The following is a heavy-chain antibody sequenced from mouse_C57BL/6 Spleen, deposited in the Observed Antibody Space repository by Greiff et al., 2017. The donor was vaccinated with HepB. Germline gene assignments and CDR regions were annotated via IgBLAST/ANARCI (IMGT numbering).Heavy chain of an antibody. CDR3: AREGSSYPTTYFDY. CDR2: INYDGSST. V-gene: IGHV5-16*01. D-gene: IGHD1-1*01. J-gene: IGHJ2*01. CDR1: GFTFSDYY. Sequence: DVKLVESEGGLVQPGSSMKLSCTASGFTFSDYYMAWVRQVPEKGLEWVANINYDGSSTYYLDSLKSRFIISRDNAKNILYLQMSSLKSEDTATYYCAREGSSYPTTYFDYWGQGTTLTVSS.